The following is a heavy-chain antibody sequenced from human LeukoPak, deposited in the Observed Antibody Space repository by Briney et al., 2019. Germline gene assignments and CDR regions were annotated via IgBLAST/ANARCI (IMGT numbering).Heavy chain of an antibody. V-gene: IGHV4-4*02. Sequence: SGTLSLTCAVSGGSISSSNWWSWVRQPPGKGLEWIGEIYHSGSNNYNPYLKSRVTISVDKSKNQFSLKLSSVTAADTAVYYCARDLNYYDSSGYYPRAAFDIWGQGTMVTVSS. J-gene: IGHJ3*02. CDR3: ARDLNYYDSSGYYPRAAFDI. CDR2: IYHSGSN. D-gene: IGHD3-22*01. CDR1: GGSISSSNW.